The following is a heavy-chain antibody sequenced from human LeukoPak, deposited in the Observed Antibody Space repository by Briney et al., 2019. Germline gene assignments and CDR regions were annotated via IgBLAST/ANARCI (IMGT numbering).Heavy chain of an antibody. CDR2: IYYSGST. D-gene: IGHD3-10*01. V-gene: IGHV4-39*01. Sequence: SETLSLTCTVSGGSISSSSYYWGWIRQPPGKGLEWIGNIYYSGSTYYNPSLKSRVTISLDTSKNQFSLKLSSVTAADTAVYYCASVRRGFGESSKYYAYYYMGVWGKGTTVTIFS. CDR1: GGSISSSSYY. CDR3: ASVRRGFGESSKYYAYYYMGV. J-gene: IGHJ6*03.